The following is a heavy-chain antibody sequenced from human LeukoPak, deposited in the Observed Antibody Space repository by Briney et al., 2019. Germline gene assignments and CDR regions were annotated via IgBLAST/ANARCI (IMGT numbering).Heavy chain of an antibody. J-gene: IGHJ4*02. Sequence: PGGSLRLSCAASGFTFSSYSMNWVRQAPGKGLEWVSSISSSSSYIYYADSVKGRFTISRDNAKNSLHLQMNSLRAEDTALYYCARDVYSGYAVDYWGQGTLVTVSS. V-gene: IGHV3-21*04. CDR2: ISSSSSYI. CDR1: GFTFSSYS. D-gene: IGHD5-12*01. CDR3: ARDVYSGYAVDY.